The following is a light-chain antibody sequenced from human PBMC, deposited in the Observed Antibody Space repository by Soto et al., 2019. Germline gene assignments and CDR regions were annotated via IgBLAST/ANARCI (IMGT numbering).Light chain of an antibody. CDR1: SSDVGSYYR. J-gene: IGLJ1*01. CDR2: EVS. V-gene: IGLV2-18*02. Sequence: QSALTQPPSVSGSPGQSVTISCTGTSSDVGSYYRVSWYQQSPGTAPNLLIYEVSNRPSGVPDRFSGSKSGNTASLTISGLQAEDAADYYCSSYTSSSTYGFGTGTKVTVL. CDR3: SSYTSSSTYG.